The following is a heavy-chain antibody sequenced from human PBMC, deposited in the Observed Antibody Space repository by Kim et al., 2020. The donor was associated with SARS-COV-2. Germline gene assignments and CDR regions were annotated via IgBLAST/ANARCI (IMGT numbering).Heavy chain of an antibody. J-gene: IGHJ4*02. Sequence: VKGRFTISRDKSKNTLYLQMNSLRAEDTAVYYCARDSKYYYDSSGQYFDYWGQGALVTVSS. CDR3: ARDSKYYYDSSGQYFDY. V-gene: IGHV3-66*01. D-gene: IGHD3-22*01.